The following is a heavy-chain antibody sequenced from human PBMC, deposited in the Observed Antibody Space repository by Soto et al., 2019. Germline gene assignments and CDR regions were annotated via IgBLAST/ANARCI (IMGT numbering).Heavy chain of an antibody. CDR1: GFTFDDYA. D-gene: IGHD3-10*01. CDR3: AKDIEYYYGSGSYLDY. V-gene: IGHV3-9*01. CDR2: ISWNSGSI. J-gene: IGHJ4*02. Sequence: DVQLVESGGGLVQPGRSLRLSCAASGFTFDDYAMHWVRQAPGKGLEWVSGISWNSGSIGYADSVKGRFTISRDNAKNSLYLQMNSLRAEDTALYYCAKDIEYYYGSGSYLDYWGQGTLVTVSS.